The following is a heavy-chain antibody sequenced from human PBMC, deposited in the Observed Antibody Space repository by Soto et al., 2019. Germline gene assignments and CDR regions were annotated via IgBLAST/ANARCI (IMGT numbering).Heavy chain of an antibody. CDR2: INWNSGSI. CDR3: VKDESINWYSGHFRH. V-gene: IGHV3-9*01. CDR1: GFTFDDYA. J-gene: IGHJ1*01. Sequence: EVQLVESGGGLVQPGRSLRLSCAASGFTFDDYAMHWVRQVPGKGLEWVSGINWNSGSIGYGDSVKGRVAISRDNAKNHLHLQMNSLSAEDTAFYDSVKDESINWYSGHFRHWGQGTLVTVSS. D-gene: IGHD6-13*01.